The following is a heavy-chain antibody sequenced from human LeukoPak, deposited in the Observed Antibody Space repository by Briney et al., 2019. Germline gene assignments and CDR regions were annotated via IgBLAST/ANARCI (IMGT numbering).Heavy chain of an antibody. CDR1: GFTFSSYW. V-gene: IGHV3-23*01. CDR2: ISGGGRST. J-gene: IGHJ4*02. Sequence: GGSLRLSCAASGFTFSSYWMSWVSQAPGKGLEWVSTISGGGRSTDYADSVKGRFTISRDNSKNTLYLQMNSLRAEDTAVYYCARERYFDYWGQGTLVTVSS. CDR3: ARERYFDY.